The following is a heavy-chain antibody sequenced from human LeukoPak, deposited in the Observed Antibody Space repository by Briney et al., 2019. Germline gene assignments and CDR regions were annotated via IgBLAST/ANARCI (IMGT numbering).Heavy chain of an antibody. CDR3: TTDQTYCSGGSCYYLDY. CDR1: GFTFSDYY. J-gene: IGHJ4*02. Sequence: GGSLRLSCAASGFTFSDYYMSWIRQAPGKGLEWVGRIKSKTDGGTTDYAAPVKGRFTISRDDSKNTLYLQMNSLKTEDTAVYYCTTDQTYCSGGSCYYLDYWGQGTLVTVSS. V-gene: IGHV3-15*01. CDR2: IKSKTDGGTT. D-gene: IGHD2-15*01.